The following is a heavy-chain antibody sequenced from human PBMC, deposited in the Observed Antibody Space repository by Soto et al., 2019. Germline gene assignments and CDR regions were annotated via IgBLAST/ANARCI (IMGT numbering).Heavy chain of an antibody. CDR2: MNPNSGNT. V-gene: IGHV1-8*01. J-gene: IGHJ5*02. CDR1: GYTFTSYD. CDR3: ARGIKYGAYSRWFDP. D-gene: IGHD4-17*01. Sequence: ASVKVSCKTSGYTFTSYDINWVRQATGQGLEYLGWMNPNSGNTAYVQKFQGRVTMTWDTSITTAYMELSSLRSEDTAVYFCARGIKYGAYSRWFDPWGQGTLVTVSS.